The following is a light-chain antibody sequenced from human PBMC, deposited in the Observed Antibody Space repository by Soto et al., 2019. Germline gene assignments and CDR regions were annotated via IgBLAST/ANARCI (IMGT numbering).Light chain of an antibody. CDR1: QSVDIN. Sequence: EIVLTQSPATLSVSPGERVTLSCRASQSVDINLAWYQQKPGQPPRLLIYGASTRATDMSGTFSCRGSGTEFTLTISSLRPEDFAVYYCQQYRSWPRTFGQGTKVEMK. J-gene: IGKJ1*01. CDR3: QQYRSWPRT. V-gene: IGKV3-15*01. CDR2: GAS.